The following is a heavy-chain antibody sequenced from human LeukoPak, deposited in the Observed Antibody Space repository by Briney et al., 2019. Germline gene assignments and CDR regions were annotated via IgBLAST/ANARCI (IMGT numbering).Heavy chain of an antibody. V-gene: IGHV3-30*03. D-gene: IGHD1-1*01. CDR3: ARGGTARPPHY. Sequence: GGSLRLSCAASGFTFSSYSMHWVRQAPGKGLEWVAVISYDGSNKYYADSVKGRFTISRDNSKNTLYLQMNSLRADDTAVYYCARGGTARPPHYWGQGTLVTVSS. J-gene: IGHJ4*02. CDR1: GFTFSSYS. CDR2: ISYDGSNK.